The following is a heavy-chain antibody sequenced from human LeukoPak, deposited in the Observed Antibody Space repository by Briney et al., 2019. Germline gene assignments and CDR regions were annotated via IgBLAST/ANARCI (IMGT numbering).Heavy chain of an antibody. CDR2: IITVFGTA. V-gene: IGHV1-69*13. D-gene: IGHD3-16*01. Sequence: SVKVSCKASGGSYSIYVINWVRQAPGQGLEWMGGIITVFGTAKQAQKFQGRVTITADESTSTAHMEMSSLRSEDTAMYYCATAMGLRRSDAFDMWGQGTMVTVSS. J-gene: IGHJ3*02. CDR1: GGSYSIYV. CDR3: ATAMGLRRSDAFDM.